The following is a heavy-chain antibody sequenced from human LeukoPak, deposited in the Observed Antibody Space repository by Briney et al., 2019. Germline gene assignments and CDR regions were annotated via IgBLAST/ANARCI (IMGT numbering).Heavy chain of an antibody. CDR3: ARYHEDCRSASCYD. Sequence: ASVKVSCKASGYTFIGYYVNWVRQAPGQGLEWMGRINPNSGGADYVQKFQGRVTMTRDTSISTAYMKLTRLRSDHTAVYYCARYHEDCRSASCYDWGQGTLITVSS. V-gene: IGHV1-2*06. J-gene: IGHJ4*02. D-gene: IGHD2-2*01. CDR1: GYTFIGYY. CDR2: INPNSGGA.